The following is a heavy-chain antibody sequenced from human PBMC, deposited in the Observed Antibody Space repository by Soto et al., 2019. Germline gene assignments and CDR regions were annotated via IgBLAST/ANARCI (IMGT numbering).Heavy chain of an antibody. D-gene: IGHD3-10*01. CDR2: IYYSGST. CDR1: GGSISSYY. CDR3: ARGFPEGFLSPFAEYFQH. Sequence: SETLSLTCTVSGGSISSYYWSWIRQPPGKGLEWIGYIYYSGSTNYNPSLKSRVTISVDTSKNQFSLKLSSVTAADTAVYYCARGFPEGFLSPFAEYFQHWGQDTLVTVSS. V-gene: IGHV4-59*01. J-gene: IGHJ1*01.